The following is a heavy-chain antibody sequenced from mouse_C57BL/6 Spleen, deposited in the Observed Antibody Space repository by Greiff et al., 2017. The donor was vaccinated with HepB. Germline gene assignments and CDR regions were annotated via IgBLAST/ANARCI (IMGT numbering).Heavy chain of an antibody. CDR3: ASFDSSYYVAY. J-gene: IGHJ3*01. Sequence: VQLQQPGAELVRPGTSVKLSCKASGYSFTSYWMHWVKQRPGQGLEWIGVFDPSDSYTNYNQKFKGKATLTVDTSSSTAYMQLSSLTSEDSAVYYCASFDSSYYVAYWGQGTLVTVSA. CDR2: FDPSDSYT. V-gene: IGHV1-59*01. D-gene: IGHD1-1*01. CDR1: GYSFTSYW.